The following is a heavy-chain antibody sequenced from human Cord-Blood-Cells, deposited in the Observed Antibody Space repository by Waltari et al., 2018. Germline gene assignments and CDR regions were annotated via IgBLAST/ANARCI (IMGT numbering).Heavy chain of an antibody. CDR3: AQLLWFGELLDAFDI. Sequence: QVQLVESGGGVVQPGRSLRLSCAASGFTFISYGMHWARQAPGKGLEWVAVISYDGSNKYYADSVKSRFTISRDNSKNTLYLQMNSLRAEDTAVYYCAQLLWFGELLDAFDIWGQGTMVTVSS. CDR1: GFTFISYG. V-gene: IGHV3-30*18. J-gene: IGHJ3*02. CDR2: ISYDGSNK. D-gene: IGHD3-10*01.